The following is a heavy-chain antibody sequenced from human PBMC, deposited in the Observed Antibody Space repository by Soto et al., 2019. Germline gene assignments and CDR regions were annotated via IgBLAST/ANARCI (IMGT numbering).Heavy chain of an antibody. CDR2: ISYDGRNK. Sequence: QVQLVESGGGVVQPGRSLRLSCAASGFTFSSYAMHWVRQAPGKGLEWVAVISYDGRNKYYADSVKGRVTISRDNSKITLYLQMNSLSAEDTAVYYCARDGAPPNTDIVVVLAAILYYFDYWGQGTLVTVSS. V-gene: IGHV3-30*04. CDR3: ARDGAPPNTDIVVVLAAILYYFDY. J-gene: IGHJ4*02. D-gene: IGHD2-15*01. CDR1: GFTFSSYA.